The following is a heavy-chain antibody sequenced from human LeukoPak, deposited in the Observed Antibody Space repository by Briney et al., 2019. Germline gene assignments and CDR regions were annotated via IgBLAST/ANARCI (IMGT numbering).Heavy chain of an antibody. D-gene: IGHD3-22*01. J-gene: IGHJ4*02. CDR3: ARVRGMRTNYYDSSAQAYYFYY. CDR1: GYTFTGYY. CDR2: INPNSGGT. Sequence: ASVTLSCKASGYTFTGYYMHWVRQAPGRGLEWMGWINPNSGGTNYAQKFQGSVTMTRETSISTAYMELSRLRSDDTAVYYCARVRGMRTNYYDSSAQAYYFYYWGQGNPVTVSS. V-gene: IGHV1-2*02.